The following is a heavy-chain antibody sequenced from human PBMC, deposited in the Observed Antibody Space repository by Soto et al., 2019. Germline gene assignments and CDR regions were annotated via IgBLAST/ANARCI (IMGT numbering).Heavy chain of an antibody. CDR2: ISYDGSNK. CDR1: GFTFSSYG. Sequence: GGSLRLSCAASGFTFSSYGMHWVRQAPGKGLEWVAVISYDGSNKYYADSVKGRFTISRDNSKNTLYLQMNSLRAEDTAVYYCANLGITGTSRNGMDVWGQGTTVTVSS. CDR3: ANLGITGTSRNGMDV. J-gene: IGHJ6*02. V-gene: IGHV3-30*18. D-gene: IGHD1-20*01.